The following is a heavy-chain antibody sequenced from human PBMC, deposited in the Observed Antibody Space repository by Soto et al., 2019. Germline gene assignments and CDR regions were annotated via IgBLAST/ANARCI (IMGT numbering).Heavy chain of an antibody. D-gene: IGHD6-13*01. J-gene: IGHJ4*02. CDR2: IKQDGSEK. CDR3: ASSRAAFLFDY. V-gene: IGHV3-7*01. CDR1: GFTFSSYW. Sequence: AGGSLRLSCAASGFTFSSYWMSWVPQAPGKGLEWVANIKQDGSEKYYVDSVKGRFTISRDNAKNSLYLQMNSLRAEDTAVYYCASSRAAFLFDYWGQGTLVTVSS.